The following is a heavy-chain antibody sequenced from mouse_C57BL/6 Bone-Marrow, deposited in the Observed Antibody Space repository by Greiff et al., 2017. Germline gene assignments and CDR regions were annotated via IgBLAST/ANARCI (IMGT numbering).Heavy chain of an antibody. D-gene: IGHD6-1*01. CDR1: GYSITSGYY. CDR3: ARDRSYVAMDY. J-gene: IGHJ4*01. V-gene: IGHV3-6*01. CDR2: ISYDGSN. Sequence: EVHLVESGPGLVKPSQSLSLTCSVTGYSITSGYYWNWIRQFPGNKLEWMGYISYDGSNNYNPSLKNRISITRDTSKNQFFLKLNSVTTEDTATYYCARDRSYVAMDYWGQGTSVTVSS.